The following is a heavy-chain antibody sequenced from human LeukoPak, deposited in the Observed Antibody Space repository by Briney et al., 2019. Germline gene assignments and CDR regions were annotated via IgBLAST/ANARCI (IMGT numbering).Heavy chain of an antibody. J-gene: IGHJ4*02. CDR2: IEGDGRET. D-gene: IGHD3-22*01. CDR1: GFTFRSHW. Sequence: GGSLRLSCAASGFTFRSHWMSWVRQAPGKGLEWVANIEGDGRETYYVDSVKGRFTISRDNAKNSLYLQMNSLRVEDTAVYYCARSSGYPYFDYWGQGTLVTVSS. V-gene: IGHV3-7*01. CDR3: ARSSGYPYFDY.